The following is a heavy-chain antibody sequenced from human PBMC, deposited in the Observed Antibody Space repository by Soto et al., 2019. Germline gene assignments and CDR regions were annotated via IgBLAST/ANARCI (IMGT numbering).Heavy chain of an antibody. Sequence: ASVKVSCKASGYTFTSYGISWVRQAPGQGLEWMGWISAYNGNTNYAQKLQGRVTMTTDTSTSTAYMELRSLRSDDTAVYYCAREWWRGCIGGSCYSRARAEGVYYYYMDVWGKGTTVTVSS. CDR3: AREWWRGCIGGSCYSRARAEGVYYYYMDV. V-gene: IGHV1-18*01. D-gene: IGHD2-15*01. J-gene: IGHJ6*03. CDR2: ISAYNGNT. CDR1: GYTFTSYG.